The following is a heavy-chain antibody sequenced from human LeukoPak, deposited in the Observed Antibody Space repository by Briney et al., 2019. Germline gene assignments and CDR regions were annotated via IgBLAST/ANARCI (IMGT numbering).Heavy chain of an antibody. CDR1: GGSISSYY. Sequence: SETLSLTCTVSGGSISSYYWSWIRQPPGKGLEWIGYIYYSGSTNYSPSLKSRVTISVDTSKNQFSLKLSSVTAADTAVYYCTKIHGILSGPNRVDAFDIWGQGTMVTVSS. D-gene: IGHD3-9*01. V-gene: IGHV4-59*01. CDR2: IYYSGST. J-gene: IGHJ3*02. CDR3: TKIHGILSGPNRVDAFDI.